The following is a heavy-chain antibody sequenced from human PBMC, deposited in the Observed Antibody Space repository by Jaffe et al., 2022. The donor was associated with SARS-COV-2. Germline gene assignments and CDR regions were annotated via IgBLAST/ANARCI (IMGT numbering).Heavy chain of an antibody. V-gene: IGHV4-59*08. CDR3: ARHRSGGSSDWSFDL. D-gene: IGHD3-10*01. CDR1: GASISNFY. Sequence: QVQLQESGPGLVKPSETLSLTCTVSGASISNFYWSWIRQPPGKGLEWIGSIYYTGIANYNPSLKSRVTISVDTSKYQFSLKLSSVTAADTAVYSCARHRSGGSSDWSFDLWGRGTLVTVSS. J-gene: IGHJ2*01. CDR2: IYYTGIA.